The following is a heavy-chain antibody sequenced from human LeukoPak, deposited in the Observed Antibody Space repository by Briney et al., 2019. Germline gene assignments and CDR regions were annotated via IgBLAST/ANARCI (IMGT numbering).Heavy chain of an antibody. D-gene: IGHD3-22*01. CDR2: IYYSGST. Sequence: PSETLSLTCTVSGGSISSSSYYWGWIRQPPGKGLEWIGSIYYSGSTYYNPSLKSRVTISVDTSKNQFSLKLSSVTAADTAVYYCARHKGYYDSSGYYLDAFDIWGQGTMVTVSS. J-gene: IGHJ3*02. CDR3: ARHKGYYDSSGYYLDAFDI. V-gene: IGHV4-39*01. CDR1: GGSISSSSYY.